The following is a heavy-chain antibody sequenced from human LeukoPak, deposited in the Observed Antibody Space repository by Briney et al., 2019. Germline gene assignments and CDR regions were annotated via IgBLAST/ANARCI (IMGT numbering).Heavy chain of an antibody. D-gene: IGHD3-3*01. J-gene: IGHJ5*02. V-gene: IGHV1-18*01. CDR2: ISAYNGNT. Sequence: ASVKVSCKASSYTLTSYAFTWVRQAPGQGLEWMGWISAYNGNTNYAQKLQGRVTMTTDTSTSTAYMELRSLRSDDTAVYYCARGLEWLTRRHTWFDPWGQGTLVTVSS. CDR1: SYTLTSYA. CDR3: ARGLEWLTRRHTWFDP.